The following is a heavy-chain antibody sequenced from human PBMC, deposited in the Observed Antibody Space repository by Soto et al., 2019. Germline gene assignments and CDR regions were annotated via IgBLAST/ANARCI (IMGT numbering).Heavy chain of an antibody. CDR1: GSTFSSYA. CDR3: AKEKDNEYVWGSYRYTSDY. V-gene: IGHV3-23*01. D-gene: IGHD3-16*02. CDR2: ISGRGST. J-gene: IGHJ4*01. Sequence: EVQVLQSGGGLVQPGESLRLFCAASGSTFSSYAMSWVRQAPGKGLEWVAGISGRGSTNYADSVKGRFAISRDNSKNTLYLQMNSLRAEDTAVYYCAKEKDNEYVWGSYRYTSDYWGHGTLVTVSS.